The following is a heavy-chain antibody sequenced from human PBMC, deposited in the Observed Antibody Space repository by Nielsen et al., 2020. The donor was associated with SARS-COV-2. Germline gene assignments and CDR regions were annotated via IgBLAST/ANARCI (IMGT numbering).Heavy chain of an antibody. J-gene: IGHJ4*02. V-gene: IGHV3-33*01. D-gene: IGHD3-10*01. Sequence: GESLKISCAASGFTFSSYGMHWVRQAPGKELEWVAVIWYDGSNKYYADSVKGRFTISRDNSKNTLYLQMNSLRAEDTAVYYCARDLRPYYYGSGSEPLDYWGQGTLVTVSS. CDR2: IWYDGSNK. CDR1: GFTFSSYG. CDR3: ARDLRPYYYGSGSEPLDY.